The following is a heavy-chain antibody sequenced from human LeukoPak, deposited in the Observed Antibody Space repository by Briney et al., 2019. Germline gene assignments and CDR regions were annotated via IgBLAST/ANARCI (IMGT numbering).Heavy chain of an antibody. D-gene: IGHD3-10*01. Sequence: GGSLRLSCAASGFTFSSYSMNWVRQAPGKGLEWVSSISSSSSYIYYADSVKGRFTISRDNAKNSLYLQMNSLRAEDTAVYYCARVLGSCGSGGPSYWGQGTLVTVSS. CDR1: GFTFSSYS. V-gene: IGHV3-21*01. CDR3: ARVLGSCGSGGPSY. CDR2: ISSSSSYI. J-gene: IGHJ4*02.